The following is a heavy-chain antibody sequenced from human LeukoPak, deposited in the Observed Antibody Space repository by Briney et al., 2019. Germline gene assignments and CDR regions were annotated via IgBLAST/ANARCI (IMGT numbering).Heavy chain of an antibody. CDR1: GGSISSSSYY. CDR2: IYYSGST. Sequence: PSETLSLTCTVSGGSISSSSYYWGWIRQPPGKGLEWIGSIYYSGSTYYNPSLKGRVTISVDTSKNQFSLKLSSVTAADTAVYYCARGYSYGGYYFDYWGQGTLVTVSS. D-gene: IGHD5-18*01. CDR3: ARGYSYGGYYFDY. J-gene: IGHJ4*02. V-gene: IGHV4-39*07.